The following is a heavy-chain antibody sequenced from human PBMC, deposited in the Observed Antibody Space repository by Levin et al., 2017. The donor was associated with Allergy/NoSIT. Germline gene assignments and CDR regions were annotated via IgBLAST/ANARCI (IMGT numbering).Heavy chain of an antibody. CDR2: ISYDGSNK. D-gene: IGHD3-22*01. V-gene: IGHV3-30*18. J-gene: IGHJ4*02. CDR3: AKALYDSSGYYLDY. CDR1: GFTFSSYG. Sequence: GGSLRLSCAASGFTFSSYGMHWVRQAPGKGLEWVAVISYDGSNKYYADSVKGRFTISRDNSKNTLYLQMNSLRAEDTAVYYCAKALYDSSGYYLDYWGQGTLVTVSS.